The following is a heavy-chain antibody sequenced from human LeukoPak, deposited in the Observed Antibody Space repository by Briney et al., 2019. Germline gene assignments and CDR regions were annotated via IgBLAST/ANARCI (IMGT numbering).Heavy chain of an antibody. CDR1: GYTFTSYG. J-gene: IGHJ6*03. V-gene: IGHV1-18*01. CDR2: ISAYNGNT. D-gene: IGHD5-18*01. Sequence: RASVKVSCKASGYTFTSYGISWVRQAPGQGLEWMGWISAYNGNTNYAQKLQGRVTMTTDTSTSTAYMELRSLRSDDTAVYYCARRYSYGSYYYYYYMDVWGKGTTVTVSS. CDR3: ARRYSYGSYYYYYYMDV.